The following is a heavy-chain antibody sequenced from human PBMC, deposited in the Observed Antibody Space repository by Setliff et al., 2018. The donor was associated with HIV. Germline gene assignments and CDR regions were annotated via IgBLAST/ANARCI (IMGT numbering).Heavy chain of an antibody. V-gene: IGHV4-61*02. J-gene: IGHJ4*02. D-gene: IGHD3-16*01. CDR3: AREGGADRYFDY. CDR2: IYTSGST. Sequence: SETLSLTCTVSGGSINSTSYYWGWIRQPAGKGLEWIGRIYTSGSTIYNPSLKSRVTISVDTSKNQFSLKLSSVTAADTAVYYCAREGGADRYFDYWGPGTPVTVSS. CDR1: GGSINSTSYY.